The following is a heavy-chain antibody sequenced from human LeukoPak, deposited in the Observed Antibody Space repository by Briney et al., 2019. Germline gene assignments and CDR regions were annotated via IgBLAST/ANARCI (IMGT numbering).Heavy chain of an antibody. CDR1: GYYISSGYY. V-gene: IGHV4-38-2*01. CDR3: ARVLETNWFDP. J-gene: IGHJ5*02. Sequence: SETLSLTCAVSGYYISSGYYWGWIRQPPGKGLEWIGSIYHSGSTYYNPSLKSRVTISVDTSKNQFSLKLSSVTAADTAGYYCARVLETNWFDPWGQGTLVTVSS. D-gene: IGHD1-1*01. CDR2: IYHSGST.